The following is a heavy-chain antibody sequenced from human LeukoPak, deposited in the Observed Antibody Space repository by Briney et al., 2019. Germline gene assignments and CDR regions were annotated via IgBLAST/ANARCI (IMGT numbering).Heavy chain of an antibody. CDR1: GFTFSSYA. CDR3: AKDRYDILTGHDY. CDR2: ISGSGGRT. J-gene: IGHJ4*02. Sequence: GGSLRLSCAASGFTFSSYAMTWVRQAPGKGLEWVSGISGSGGRTYYADSVKGRFTISRHNSKNTLYLQMNSLRAEDTAVYYCAKDRYDILTGHDYWGQGTLVTVSS. D-gene: IGHD3-9*01. V-gene: IGHV3-23*01.